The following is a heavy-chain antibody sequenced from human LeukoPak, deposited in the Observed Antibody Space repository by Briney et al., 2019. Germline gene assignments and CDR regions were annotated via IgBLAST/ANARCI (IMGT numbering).Heavy chain of an antibody. J-gene: IGHJ6*02. V-gene: IGHV1-8*01. CDR1: GYTFTSYD. CDR2: MNPNSGNT. D-gene: IGHD2-2*01. CDR3: ARPPNCSSTSCYGYYYGMDV. Sequence: GASVKVSCKASGYTFTSYDINWVRQATGQGLEWMGWMNPNSGNTGYAQKFQGRVTMTRNTPISTAYMELSSLRSEDTAVYYCARPPNCSSTSCYGYYYGMDVWGQGTTATVSS.